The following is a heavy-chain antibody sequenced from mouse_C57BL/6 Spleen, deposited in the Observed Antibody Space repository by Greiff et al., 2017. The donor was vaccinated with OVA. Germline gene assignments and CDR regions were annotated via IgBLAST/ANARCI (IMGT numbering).Heavy chain of an antibody. D-gene: IGHD2-1*01. CDR1: GFTFSDYG. CDR2: ISSGSSTI. J-gene: IGHJ3*01. CDR3: ARDGNPGFAY. V-gene: IGHV5-17*01. Sequence: DVKLVESGGGLVKPGGSLKLSCAASGFTFSDYGMHWVRQAPEKGLEWVAYISSGSSTIYYADTVKGRFTISRDNAKNTLFLQMTSLRSEDTAMYYCARDGNPGFAYWGQGTLVTVSA.